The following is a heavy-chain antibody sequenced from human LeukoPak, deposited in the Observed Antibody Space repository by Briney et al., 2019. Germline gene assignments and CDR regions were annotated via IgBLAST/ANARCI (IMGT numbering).Heavy chain of an antibody. D-gene: IGHD4-23*01. CDR1: GDSVSSNTAA. CDR3: AREEDGKDAFEI. J-gene: IGHJ3*02. CDR2: TYYRSKWYN. V-gene: IGHV6-1*01. Sequence: SQTLSLTCAISGDSVSSNTAAWNWIRQSPSRGLEWLGRTYYRSKWYNGYAVSVKGRITINPDTSNNQFSLQLSSVTPEDTAMYYCAREEDGKDAFEIWGQGTMVTVSS.